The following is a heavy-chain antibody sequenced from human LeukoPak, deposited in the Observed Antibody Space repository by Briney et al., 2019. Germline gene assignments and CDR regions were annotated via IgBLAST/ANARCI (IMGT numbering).Heavy chain of an antibody. CDR3: ARGRYYDSSGYHPGFDY. CDR1: RYSFTSYD. D-gene: IGHD3-22*01. Sequence: ASVKVSCKASRYSFTSYDINWVRQATGQGLEWMGWMNPNSGNAGYAQEFQGRVTMTRNTSISTAYMELSSLRSEDTAVYYCARGRYYDSSGYHPGFDYWGQGTLVTVSS. J-gene: IGHJ4*02. CDR2: MNPNSGNA. V-gene: IGHV1-8*01.